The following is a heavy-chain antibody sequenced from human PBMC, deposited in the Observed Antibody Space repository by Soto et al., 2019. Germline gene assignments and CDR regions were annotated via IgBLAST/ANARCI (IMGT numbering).Heavy chain of an antibody. Sequence: EVQLLESGGGLVQPGGSLRLSCVASVGSGSTFTDYAMSWVRQAPEKGLEWVSGISGSDYRTYYADSVKGRFTISRDNSKNTLFLQMNSLRAEDTAIYYCVGDYGGLEGFDVWGQGTMVTVSS. CDR3: VGDYGGLEGFDV. D-gene: IGHD3-10*01. CDR1: VGSGSTFTDYA. J-gene: IGHJ3*01. CDR2: ISGSDYRT. V-gene: IGHV3-23*01.